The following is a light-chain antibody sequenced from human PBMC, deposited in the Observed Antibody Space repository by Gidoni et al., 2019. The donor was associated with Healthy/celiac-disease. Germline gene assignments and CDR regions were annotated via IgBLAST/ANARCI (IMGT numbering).Light chain of an antibody. CDR1: QSVLYSSNNKNY. V-gene: IGKV4-1*01. CDR3: QQYHSTPRT. CDR2: WAS. Sequence: DIVMTQSPDSLAVSLGERATINCKSSQSVLYSSNNKNYLAWYQQKPGQPPKLLIYWASTRESGVPDRFSGSGSGTDFTLTISSLQAEDVAVYYCQQYHSTPRTFXXXTKVEIK. J-gene: IGKJ1*01.